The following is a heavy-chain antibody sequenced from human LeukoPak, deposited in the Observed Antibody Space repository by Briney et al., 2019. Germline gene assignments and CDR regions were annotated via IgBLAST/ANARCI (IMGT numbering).Heavy chain of an antibody. V-gene: IGHV3-21*01. J-gene: IGHJ4*02. D-gene: IGHD1-26*01. CDR1: GFTFSSYS. CDR2: ISSSSSHI. CDR3: ARENQGKRSGSYGY. Sequence: GGSLRLSCAASGFTFSSYSMNWVRQAPGKGLEWVSSISSSSSHIYYADSVKGRFTISRDNAKNSLYLQMNSLRAEDTAVYYCARENQGKRSGSYGYWGQGTLVTVSS.